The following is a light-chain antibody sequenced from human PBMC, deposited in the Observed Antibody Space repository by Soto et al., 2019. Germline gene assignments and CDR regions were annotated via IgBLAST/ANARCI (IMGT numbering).Light chain of an antibody. CDR1: QSVSTK. J-gene: IGKJ1*01. CDR3: QQYNAWPPIT. CDR2: GAS. V-gene: IGKV3-15*01. Sequence: EIVMAQSPATLSVSPGERATLSCRASQSVSTKVAWYQQRPGQAPRLLIYGASTRATGIPDRFSGSGSGTEFTLTISSLQSEYSAVYYCQQYNAWPPITFGQGTKVEI.